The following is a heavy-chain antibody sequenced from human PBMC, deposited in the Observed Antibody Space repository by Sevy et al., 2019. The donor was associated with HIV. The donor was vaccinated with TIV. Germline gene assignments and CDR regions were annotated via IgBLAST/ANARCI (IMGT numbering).Heavy chain of an antibody. J-gene: IGHJ4*02. D-gene: IGHD4-17*01. CDR3: ARDPHHYGDYIDY. V-gene: IGHV3-21*01. Sequence: GGSLRLSCAASGITFSSYSMNWVRQAPGKGLEWVSSISRNSDYKYYAHSVKGRFTISRDNAKNSLYLQMNSLRAEDTAVYYCARDPHHYGDYIDYWGQGTLVTVSS. CDR1: GITFSSYS. CDR2: ISRNSDYK.